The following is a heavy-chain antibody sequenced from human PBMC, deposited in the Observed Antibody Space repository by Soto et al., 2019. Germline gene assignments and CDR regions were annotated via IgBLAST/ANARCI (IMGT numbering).Heavy chain of an antibody. CDR1: GGSVSNKTYY. V-gene: IGHV4-61*01. CDR3: ARTTAVPNTLRSRYFFDY. CDR2: VYYSGTT. Sequence: SETLSLTCSVSGGSVSNKTYYWSWIRQPPGKRLEWIGYVYYSGTTNYNPSLKSRVTISVDLSKNQFSLRLSPVTTADTALYYCARTTAVPNTLRSRYFFDYWGQGTLVTVSS. D-gene: IGHD4-17*01. J-gene: IGHJ4*02.